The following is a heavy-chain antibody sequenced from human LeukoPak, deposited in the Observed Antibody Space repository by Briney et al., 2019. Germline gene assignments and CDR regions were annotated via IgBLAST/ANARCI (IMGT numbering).Heavy chain of an antibody. Sequence: SETLSLTCTVPGGSLSSYYWSWIRQPPRKGLEWSGYIYYSGSTNYNPSLKSRVTISVDTSKNQFSLKLSSVTAADTAVYYCARVAYYYDSSGYLGAFDIWGQGTMVTVSS. V-gene: IGHV4-59*01. J-gene: IGHJ3*02. D-gene: IGHD3-22*01. CDR2: IYYSGST. CDR1: GGSLSSYY. CDR3: ARVAYYYDSSGYLGAFDI.